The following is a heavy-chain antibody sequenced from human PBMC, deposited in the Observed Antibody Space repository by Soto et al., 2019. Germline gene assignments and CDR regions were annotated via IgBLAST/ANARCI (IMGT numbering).Heavy chain of an antibody. Sequence: GGSLRLSCAASGFTVSSNYMSWVRQAPGKGLEWVSVIYSGGSTYYADSVKGRFTISRDNSKNTLYLQMNSLRAEDTAVYYCARDALDYDILTGYHNRYMDVWGKGTTVTVSS. CDR1: GFTVSSNY. CDR2: IYSGGST. J-gene: IGHJ6*03. V-gene: IGHV3-66*01. CDR3: ARDALDYDILTGYHNRYMDV. D-gene: IGHD3-9*01.